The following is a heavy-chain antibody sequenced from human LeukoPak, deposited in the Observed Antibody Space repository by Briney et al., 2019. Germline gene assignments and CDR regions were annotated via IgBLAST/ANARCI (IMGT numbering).Heavy chain of an antibody. V-gene: IGHV1-2*02. CDR1: GYTFIGHY. CDR3: ARGRIHSWSDAFDI. Sequence: ASVKVSFKASGYTFIGHYMHWVRQAPGQGLEWMGWINSNSGGTKYAQKFQGSVIMTRDTSVSTAYMELSRLKSDDTAVYYCARGRIHSWSDAFDIWGHGTTVTVSS. D-gene: IGHD5-18*01. J-gene: IGHJ3*02. CDR2: INSNSGGT.